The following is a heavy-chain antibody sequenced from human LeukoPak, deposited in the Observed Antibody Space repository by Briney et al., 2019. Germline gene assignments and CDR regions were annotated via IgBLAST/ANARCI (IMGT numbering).Heavy chain of an antibody. V-gene: IGHV3-23*01. J-gene: IGHJ4*02. D-gene: IGHD6-13*01. CDR2: ISTTGGSK. Sequence: GGSLRLSCAASGFTFSSFAMSWVRQAPGKGLEWVSTISTTGGSKYYADSVKGRFTISRDISKSTLYLQMNSLRAEDTAVYYCAKDVEQQIRGSVYWGQGALVTVSS. CDR1: GFTFSSFA. CDR3: AKDVEQQIRGSVY.